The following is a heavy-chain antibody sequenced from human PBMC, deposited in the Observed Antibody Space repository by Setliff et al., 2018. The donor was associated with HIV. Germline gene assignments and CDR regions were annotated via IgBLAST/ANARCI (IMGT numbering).Heavy chain of an antibody. J-gene: IGHJ3*02. CDR3: TSWGVPRDGFDI. D-gene: IGHD3-16*01. CDR2: INGDGSFT. Sequence: GGSLRLSCAGSGFTFSSSWMHWVRQAPGKGLVWVSRINGDGSFTVYADSVKGRFTISRDNSKNTLYLQMNSVRGEDTAVYYCTSWGVPRDGFDIWGHGTKVT. CDR1: GFTFSSSW. V-gene: IGHV3-74*01.